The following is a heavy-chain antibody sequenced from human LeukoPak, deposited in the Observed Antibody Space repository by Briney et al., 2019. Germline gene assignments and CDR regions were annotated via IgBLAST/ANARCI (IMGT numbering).Heavy chain of an antibody. D-gene: IGHD3-9*01. CDR1: GFTFSSYA. Sequence: PGGSLRLSCAASGFTFSSYAMHWVRQAPGKGLEWVAVISYDGSNKYCADSVKGRFTISRDNSKNTLYLQMNSLRAEDTAVYYCAREWGDILTGYYGHWGQGTLVTVSS. CDR2: ISYDGSNK. CDR3: AREWGDILTGYYGH. V-gene: IGHV3-30-3*01. J-gene: IGHJ1*01.